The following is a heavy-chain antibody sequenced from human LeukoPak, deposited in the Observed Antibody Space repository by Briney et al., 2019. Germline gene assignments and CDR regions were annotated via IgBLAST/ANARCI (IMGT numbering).Heavy chain of an antibody. D-gene: IGHD6-6*01. CDR2: IKQDGSEK. J-gene: IGHJ4*02. CDR1: GFTFSSFE. V-gene: IGHV3-7*01. Sequence: GGSLRLSCAASGFTFSSFEMKWVRQAPGKGLEWVANIKQDGSEKYYVDSVKGRFTISRDNAKNSLYLQMNSLRAEDTAVYYCARAALYSSSKYYFDYWGQGTLVTVSS. CDR3: ARAALYSSSKYYFDY.